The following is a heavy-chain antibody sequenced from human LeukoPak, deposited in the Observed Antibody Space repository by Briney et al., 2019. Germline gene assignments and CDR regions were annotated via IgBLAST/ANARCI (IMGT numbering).Heavy chain of an antibody. Sequence: PGGSLRLSCAASGFTFTNYWMSWVRQALGKGLEWVANMNQDGSEKYYVDSAKGRFTISRDNAKNSLYLQMNSLRAEDTAVYYCARDVAGLDYWGQGTLVTVSS. CDR1: GFTFTNYW. D-gene: IGHD6-19*01. J-gene: IGHJ4*02. CDR3: ARDVAGLDY. V-gene: IGHV3-7*04. CDR2: MNQDGSEK.